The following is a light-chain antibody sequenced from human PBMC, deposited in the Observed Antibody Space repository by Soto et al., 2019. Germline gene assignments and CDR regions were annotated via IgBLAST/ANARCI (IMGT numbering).Light chain of an antibody. Sequence: QPVLTQSPSASASLGASVKLTCTLSNGHSSYAIAWHHQQPEKGPRYLMKLNSDGSHIKGDGIPDRFSGSSSGAERYLTISSLQSEDEADYYCQTWGTGIWVFGGGTKLTVL. J-gene: IGLJ3*02. CDR1: NGHSSYA. V-gene: IGLV4-69*01. CDR3: QTWGTGIWV. CDR2: LNSDGSH.